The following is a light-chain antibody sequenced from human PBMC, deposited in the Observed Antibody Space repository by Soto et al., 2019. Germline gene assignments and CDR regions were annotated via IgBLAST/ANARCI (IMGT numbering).Light chain of an antibody. CDR2: WAS. Sequence: DIVMTQSPDSLAVSLGERATINCKSSQSVLYSSNNKNYLAWCQQKPGQPPTLLIYWASTRESGVPDRFSGSGYGTDLTLTISSLQAEDAEVYYCQQYYSTPWPFGQGTKVEIK. J-gene: IGKJ1*01. CDR1: QSVLYSSNNKNY. V-gene: IGKV4-1*01. CDR3: QQYYSTPWP.